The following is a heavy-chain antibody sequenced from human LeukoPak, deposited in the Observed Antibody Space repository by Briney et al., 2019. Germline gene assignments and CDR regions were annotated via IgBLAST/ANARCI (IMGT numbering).Heavy chain of an antibody. D-gene: IGHD2-2*01. CDR1: GGSFSGYY. CDR3: ARDIGYCSSTSCYAGAFDI. Sequence: PSETLSLTCAVYGGSFSGYYWSWIRQPPGKGLEWIGYIYYSGSTNYNPSLKSRVTISVDTSKNQFSLKLSSVTAADTAVYYCARDIGYCSSTSCYAGAFDIWGQGTMVTVSS. V-gene: IGHV4-59*01. J-gene: IGHJ3*02. CDR2: IYYSGST.